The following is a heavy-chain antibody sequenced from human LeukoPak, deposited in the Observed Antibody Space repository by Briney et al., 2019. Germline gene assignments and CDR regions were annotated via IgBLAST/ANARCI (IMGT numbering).Heavy chain of an antibody. CDR2: INHSGST. CDR1: GGSFSGYY. Sequence: PSETLSLTCAVYGGSFSGYYWSWIRQPPGQGLEWIGEINHSGSTNYNPSLKSRVTISVDTSKNQFSLKLSSVTAADTAVYYCARGRGYRYSFDYWGQGTLVTVSS. D-gene: IGHD3-16*02. CDR3: ARGRGYRYSFDY. V-gene: IGHV4-34*01. J-gene: IGHJ4*02.